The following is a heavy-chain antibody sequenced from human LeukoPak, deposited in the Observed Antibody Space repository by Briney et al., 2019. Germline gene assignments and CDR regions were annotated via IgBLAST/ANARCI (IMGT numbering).Heavy chain of an antibody. CDR1: GFPFSSYA. Sequence: GGSLVLSCAASGFPFSSYAMHWVRQAPGRGLEWVAVISYDGSNKYYADSVKGRFTISRDNSKNTLYLQMNSLRAEDTALYYCAKAPQRPDSSGSDYWGQGTLVTVSS. CDR3: AKAPQRPDSSGSDY. V-gene: IGHV3-30-3*01. J-gene: IGHJ4*02. CDR2: ISYDGSNK. D-gene: IGHD3-22*01.